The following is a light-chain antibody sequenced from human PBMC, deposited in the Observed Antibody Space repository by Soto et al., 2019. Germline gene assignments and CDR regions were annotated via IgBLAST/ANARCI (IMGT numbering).Light chain of an antibody. V-gene: IGKV3-20*01. Sequence: TQSPATLSSSPGERATLSCRASQSVSSSYLAWYQQKPGQAPRLLIYGASSRATGIPDRFSGSGSGTDFTLTISRLQPEDFAVYYCQQYGSSPTWTFGQGTKVDI. J-gene: IGKJ1*01. CDR1: QSVSSSY. CDR2: GAS. CDR3: QQYGSSPTWT.